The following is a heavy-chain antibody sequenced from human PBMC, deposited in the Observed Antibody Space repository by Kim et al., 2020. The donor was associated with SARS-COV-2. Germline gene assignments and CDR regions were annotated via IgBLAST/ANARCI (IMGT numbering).Heavy chain of an antibody. CDR1: AGSISSSSYY. D-gene: IGHD5-18*01. Sequence: SETLSLTCTVSAGSISSSSYYWGWIRQPPGKGLEWLGSIYDSGSTSYNPSLKSRVTISVATSQNQFSLKLSSVTAADTAVYYCARRGYSYGFGGRGGWYFDYWGQGTLVTVSS. CDR3: ARRGYSYGFGGRGGWYFDY. CDR2: IYDSGST. V-gene: IGHV4-39*01. J-gene: IGHJ4*02.